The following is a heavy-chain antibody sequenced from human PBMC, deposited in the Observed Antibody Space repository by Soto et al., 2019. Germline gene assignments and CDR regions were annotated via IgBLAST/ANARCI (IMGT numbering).Heavy chain of an antibody. D-gene: IGHD3-10*01. CDR2: INGDGTTT. V-gene: IGHV3-74*02. Sequence: EVRLVESGGGLVQPGGSLRLSCAASGFTFSTYWMHWVRQAPGKGLVWVSRINGDGTTTQYADSVKGPFTISRDNAKNTLYLQMNTLRGDDTAMYYCASIPMVRGPSDYWGQGTLVTVSS. CDR3: ASIPMVRGPSDY. CDR1: GFTFSTYW. J-gene: IGHJ4*02.